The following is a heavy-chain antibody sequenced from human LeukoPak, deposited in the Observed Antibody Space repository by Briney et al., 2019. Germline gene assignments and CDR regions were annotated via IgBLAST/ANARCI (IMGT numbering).Heavy chain of an antibody. Sequence: PSETLSLTCTVSGGSISSYYWSWIRQPPGKGLEWIGYIYYSGSTNYNPFLKSRVTISVDTSKNQFSLKLSSVTAADTAVYYCARTVLPGYMDVWGKGTTVTVSS. V-gene: IGHV4-59*01. CDR2: IYYSGST. D-gene: IGHD3-10*01. J-gene: IGHJ6*03. CDR3: ARTVLPGYMDV. CDR1: GGSISSYY.